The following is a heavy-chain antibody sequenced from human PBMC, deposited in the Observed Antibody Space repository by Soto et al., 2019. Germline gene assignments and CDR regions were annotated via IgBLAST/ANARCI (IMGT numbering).Heavy chain of an antibody. J-gene: IGHJ4*02. CDR2: ISSSSAYI. CDR1: GFTFSSYS. Sequence: EVQLVESGGDLVKPGGSLRLSCADSGFTFSSYSMNWVLQAPGKGLEWVSAISSSSAYIFYAASVKGRFTVSRDNAKTSLYLQMNSLSADDTAVYYCARGGREIHRHLDYWGQGTLVTGSS. V-gene: IGHV3-21*01. CDR3: ARGGREIHRHLDY.